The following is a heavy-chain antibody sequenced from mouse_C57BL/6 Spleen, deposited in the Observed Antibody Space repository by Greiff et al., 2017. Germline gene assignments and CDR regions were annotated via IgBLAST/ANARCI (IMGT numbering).Heavy chain of an antibody. CDR1: GYTFTSYG. CDR2: IYPRSGNT. CDR3: AREGEVAAYFEG. J-gene: IGHJ2*01. V-gene: IGHV1-81*01. D-gene: IGHD2-13*01. Sequence: QVQLQQSGAELARPGASVKLSCKASGYTFTSYGISWVKQRTGQGLEWIGEIYPRSGNTYYNEKFKGKATLTADKSSSTAYMQLRSLTSEDSAVYFCAREGEVAAYFEGWGQGTTLTVSS.